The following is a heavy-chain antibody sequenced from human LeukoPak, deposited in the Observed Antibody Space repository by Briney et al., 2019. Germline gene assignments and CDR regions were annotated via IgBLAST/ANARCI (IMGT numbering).Heavy chain of an antibody. Sequence: SETLSLTCSVSGGSISRGGYYWTWIRQHPGKGLHWFVYVPYRGTTFYTPSLKSRVSISLDTTKNQFSLRLTSVTAADTAVYFCAVKIAAAGFYWGQGTLVTVSS. V-gene: IGHV4-31*03. CDR3: AVKIAAAGFY. J-gene: IGHJ4*02. CDR1: GGSISRGGYY. D-gene: IGHD6-13*01. CDR2: VPYRGTT.